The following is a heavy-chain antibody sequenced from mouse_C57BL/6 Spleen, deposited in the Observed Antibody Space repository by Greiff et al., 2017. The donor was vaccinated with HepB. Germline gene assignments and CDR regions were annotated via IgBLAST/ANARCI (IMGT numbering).Heavy chain of an antibody. Sequence: EVKLMESGAELVRPGASVKLSCTASGFNIKDDYMHWVKQRPEQGLEWIGWIDPENGDTEYASKFQGKATITADTSSNTAYLQLSSLTSEDTAVYYCTTEGTTVRDYFDYWGQGTTLTVSS. CDR2: IDPENGDT. J-gene: IGHJ2*01. V-gene: IGHV14-4*01. D-gene: IGHD1-1*01. CDR1: GFNIKDDY. CDR3: TTEGTTVRDYFDY.